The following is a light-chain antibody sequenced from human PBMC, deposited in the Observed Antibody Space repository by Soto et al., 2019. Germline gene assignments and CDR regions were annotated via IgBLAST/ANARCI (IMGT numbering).Light chain of an antibody. CDR1: QIISSF. Sequence: DIQMTQSPSSLSASVGDRVTITCRASQIISSFLNWYQQEPGKAPKLLIYGASSLQRGVPSRFRGGGSGTDFTLTIGSLQPEDVATYYCQQSYSTPYTFGQGTELEIK. J-gene: IGKJ2*01. CDR3: QQSYSTPYT. CDR2: GAS. V-gene: IGKV1-39*01.